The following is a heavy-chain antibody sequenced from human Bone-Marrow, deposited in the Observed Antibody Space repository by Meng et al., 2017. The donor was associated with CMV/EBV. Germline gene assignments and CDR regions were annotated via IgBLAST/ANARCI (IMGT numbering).Heavy chain of an antibody. J-gene: IGHJ5*02. Sequence: SETLSLTCTVSGGSISSYYWSWIRQPPGKGLEWIGYIYYSGSTNYNPSLKSRVTISVDTSKNQFSLKLSSVTAADTAVYYCARDQPPGWFDPWGQGTLVTVSS. CDR1: GGSISSYY. D-gene: IGHD1-14*01. CDR2: IYYSGST. CDR3: ARDQPPGWFDP. V-gene: IGHV4-59*01.